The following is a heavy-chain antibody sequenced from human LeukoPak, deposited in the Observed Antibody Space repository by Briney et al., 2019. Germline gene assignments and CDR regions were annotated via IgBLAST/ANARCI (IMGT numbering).Heavy chain of an antibody. Sequence: GGSLRLSCAASGFSFSNYWMSWVRLAPGKGLEWVANIKHDGSEAHYVDSVKGRFTISRDNAKNSLSLQMNSLNVDDTGVYFCTRDALFGSGRTHLDFWSQGTLVSVSS. CDR2: IKHDGSEA. J-gene: IGHJ4*02. CDR1: GFSFSNYW. V-gene: IGHV3-7*04. CDR3: TRDALFGSGRTHLDF. D-gene: IGHD3-10*01.